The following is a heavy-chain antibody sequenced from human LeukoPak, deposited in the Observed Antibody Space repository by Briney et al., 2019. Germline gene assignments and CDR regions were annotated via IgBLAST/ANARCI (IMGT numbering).Heavy chain of an antibody. CDR2: IDPSESYT. D-gene: IGHD1-14*01. J-gene: IGHJ3*02. CDR3: ARHTGWAFQI. Sequence: GESLKISCKGSGYSFTSDWISWVRQMSGKGLEWMGKIDPSESYTNYSPSLQGHVTISTDKSINTAYLQWSSLKASDTAMYYCARHTGWAFQIWGQGTMVTVSS. V-gene: IGHV5-10-1*01. CDR1: GYSFTSDW.